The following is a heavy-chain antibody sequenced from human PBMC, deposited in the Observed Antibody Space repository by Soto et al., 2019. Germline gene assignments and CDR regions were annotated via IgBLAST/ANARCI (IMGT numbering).Heavy chain of an antibody. CDR1: GFNVGAFA. CDR3: TRETVAGITGLDY. V-gene: IGHV3-23*01. Sequence: EVQLLESGGDLVQPGGSLRLSCAASGFNVGAFAVNWVRQAPGKGLEWVSGISVSDAFIYYAESVRGRFCISRDASENILYLQMNSIRVDDKALYYCTRETVAGITGLDYWGPGTLVIVSS. J-gene: IGHJ4*02. CDR2: ISVSDAFI. D-gene: IGHD1-20*01.